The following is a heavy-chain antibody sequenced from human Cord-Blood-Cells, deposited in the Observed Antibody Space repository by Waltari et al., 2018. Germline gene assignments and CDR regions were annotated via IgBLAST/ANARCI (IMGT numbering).Heavy chain of an antibody. D-gene: IGHD6-13*01. Sequence: EVQLVESGGGLVQPGGSLRLSCAASGFTFSSYSMNWVRQAPGKGLEWVSYISSSSSTIYYADSVKGRFTISRDNAKNSLYLQINSLRAEDTAVYYCARDLSADIAAAGEFDYWGQGTLVTVSS. CDR2: ISSSSSTI. V-gene: IGHV3-48*01. J-gene: IGHJ4*02. CDR1: GFTFSSYS. CDR3: ARDLSADIAAAGEFDY.